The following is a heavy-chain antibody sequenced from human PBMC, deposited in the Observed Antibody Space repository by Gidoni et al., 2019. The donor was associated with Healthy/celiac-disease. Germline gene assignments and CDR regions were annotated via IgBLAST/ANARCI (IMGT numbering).Heavy chain of an antibody. Sequence: QVQLQQWGAGLLKPSETLSLTCAVYGGSFSGYSWSWIRQPPGKGLEWIVEINHSGRTNYNPSLKSRVTISVDTSKNQFSLKLSSVTAADTAVYYCARGPPSYDSSGHAQGDAFDIWGQGTMVTVSS. V-gene: IGHV4-34*01. J-gene: IGHJ3*02. CDR2: INHSGRT. CDR1: GGSFSGYS. CDR3: ARGPPSYDSSGHAQGDAFDI. D-gene: IGHD3-22*01.